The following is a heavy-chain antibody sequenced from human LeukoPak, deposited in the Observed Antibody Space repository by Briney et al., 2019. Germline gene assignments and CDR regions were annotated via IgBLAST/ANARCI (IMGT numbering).Heavy chain of an antibody. V-gene: IGHV1-18*01. CDR2: ISAHNGNI. J-gene: IGHJ4*02. Sequence: GASVKVSCKASGYTFTSYGISWVRQAPGQGLEWMGWISAHNGNINYAQKLQGRVTMTKDTSTNTAYTELRSLTSDDTAVYYCARDGYFDCWGQGTLVTVSS. CDR1: GYTFTSYG. CDR3: ARDGYFDC.